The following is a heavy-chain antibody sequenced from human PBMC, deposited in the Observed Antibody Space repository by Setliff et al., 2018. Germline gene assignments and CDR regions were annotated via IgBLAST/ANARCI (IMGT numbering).Heavy chain of an antibody. J-gene: IGHJ4*02. CDR2: ISSSSGLI. CDR1: GFTLSDYA. CDR3: AGGRGWRFDD. V-gene: IGHV3-48*01. Sequence: GGSLRLSCAASGFTLSDYALDWVRQAPGKGLEWVSYISSSSGLIYYADSVKGRFTISRDEAKNSLYLQMNSLRGEDTAVYYCAGGRGWRFDDWGQGTLVTVSS. D-gene: IGHD6-19*01.